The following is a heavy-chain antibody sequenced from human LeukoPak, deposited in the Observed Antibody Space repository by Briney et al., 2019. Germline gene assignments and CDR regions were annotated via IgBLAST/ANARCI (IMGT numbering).Heavy chain of an antibody. Sequence: SETLSLTCAVYGGSFSGYYWSWIRQPPGKGLEWIGEINHSGSSNYNPSLKSRVTISVDTSKNQFSLKLSSVTAADTAVYYCARDSSHYDYVWGSYRQAPFDYWGQGTLVTVSS. CDR3: ARDSSHYDYVWGSYRQAPFDY. D-gene: IGHD3-16*02. CDR1: GGSFSGYY. J-gene: IGHJ4*02. V-gene: IGHV4-34*01. CDR2: INHSGSS.